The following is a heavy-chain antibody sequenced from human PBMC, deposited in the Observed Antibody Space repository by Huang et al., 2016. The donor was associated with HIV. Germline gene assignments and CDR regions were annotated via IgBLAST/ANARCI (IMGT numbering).Heavy chain of an antibody. V-gene: IGHV5-51*03. CDR3: AKGRRAFDV. J-gene: IGHJ3*01. Sequence: EVQLVQSGAEVKKPGESLKISCTGSGYSFSIYWIAWVRQMPGKGLEWVGILYPFDSKSTYSPSFEGHVSISVDKSINTVYLHWSSLKASDTAIYYCAKGRRAFDVWGQGTGVTVSS. CDR1: GYSFSIYW. CDR2: LYPFDSKS.